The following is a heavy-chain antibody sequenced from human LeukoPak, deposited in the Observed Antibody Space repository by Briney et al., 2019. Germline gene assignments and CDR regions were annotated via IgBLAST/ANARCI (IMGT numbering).Heavy chain of an antibody. CDR3: ARDPPGYCSSTSCYLFDY. CDR1: GFTFSSCA. J-gene: IGHJ4*02. CDR2: ISYDGSNK. Sequence: PGGSLRLSCAASGFTFSSCAMHWVRQAPGKGLEWVAVISYDGSNKYYADSVKGRFTISRDNSKNTLYLQMNSLRAEDTAVYYCARDPPGYCSSTSCYLFDYWGQGTLVTVSS. D-gene: IGHD2-2*01. V-gene: IGHV3-30*04.